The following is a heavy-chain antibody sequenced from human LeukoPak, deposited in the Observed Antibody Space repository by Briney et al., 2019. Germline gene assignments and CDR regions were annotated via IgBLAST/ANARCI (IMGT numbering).Heavy chain of an antibody. CDR3: ARDGIDYGDY. CDR2: IYTSGST. Sequence: ASQTLSLTCTVSGGSISSGSYYWSWIRQPAGKGLEWIGRIYTSGSTNYNPSLKSRVTISVDTSKNQFSLELSSVTAADTAVYYCARDGIDYGDY. J-gene: IGHJ4*03. D-gene: IGHD4-17*01. CDR1: GGSISSGSYY. V-gene: IGHV4-61*02.